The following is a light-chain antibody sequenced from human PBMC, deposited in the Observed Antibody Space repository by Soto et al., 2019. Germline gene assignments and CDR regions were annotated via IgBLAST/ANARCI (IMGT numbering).Light chain of an antibody. J-gene: IGLJ1*01. CDR3: CSYAGGYTHDV. CDR2: DVS. V-gene: IGLV2-11*01. CDR1: RSDVGAYNY. Sequence: SALTQPPSVSGSPGQSVTISCTGTRSDVGAYNYVSWYQQHPGKAPKLMICDVSRRPSGVPDRFSGSKSGNTASLTISGLQAEDEADYFCCSYAGGYTHDVFGTGTKVTVL.